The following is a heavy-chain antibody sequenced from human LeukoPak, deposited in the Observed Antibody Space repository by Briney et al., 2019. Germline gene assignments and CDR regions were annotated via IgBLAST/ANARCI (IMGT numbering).Heavy chain of an antibody. V-gene: IGHV3-9*01. Sequence: GGSLRISGAASGLTFDEYALHWVRQVPGNRLERVSGISWNSGSIGYADSVKGRFTISRDNAKNSLYLQMNSLRAEDTAFFFFKQKTAYEILTGSSFDYWGQGTLVTVSS. CDR3: KQKTAYEILTGSSFDY. CDR2: ISWNSGSI. J-gene: IGHJ4*02. D-gene: IGHD3-9*01. CDR1: GLTFDEYA.